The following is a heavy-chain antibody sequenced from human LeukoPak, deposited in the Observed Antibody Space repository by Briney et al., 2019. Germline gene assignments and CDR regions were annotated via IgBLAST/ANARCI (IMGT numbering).Heavy chain of an antibody. J-gene: IGHJ5*02. V-gene: IGHV1-2*02. D-gene: IGHD5-18*01. CDR3: ARASIAAMALNWFDH. Sequence: GASVKVSCKASGYTFTGYYMHWVRQAPGQGLEWMGWINPNSGGTNYAQKFQGRVTMTRDTSISTAYMELSRLRSDDTAVYYCARASIAAMALNWFDHWGQGTLVTVSS. CDR2: INPNSGGT. CDR1: GYTFTGYY.